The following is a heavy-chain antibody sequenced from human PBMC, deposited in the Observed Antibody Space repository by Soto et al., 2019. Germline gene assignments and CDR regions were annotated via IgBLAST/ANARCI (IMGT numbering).Heavy chain of an antibody. CDR2: IYHSVST. CDR1: GGSISSGGYS. Sequence: SETLSLTCAVSGGSISSGGYSWSWIRQPPGKGLEWIGYIYHSVSTYYNPSLKSRVTISVDRSKNQFSLKLSSVTAADTAVYYCARVPDYRGQGTLVTVSS. CDR3: ARVPDY. V-gene: IGHV4-30-2*01. J-gene: IGHJ4*02.